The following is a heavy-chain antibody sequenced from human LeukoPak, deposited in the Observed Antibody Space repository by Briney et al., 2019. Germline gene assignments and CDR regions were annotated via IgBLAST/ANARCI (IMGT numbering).Heavy chain of an antibody. CDR1: GFTVSSNY. D-gene: IGHD6-19*01. V-gene: IGHV3-53*01. Sequence: GGSLRLSCAASGFTVSSNYMSWVRQAPGKGLEWVSVIYSGGSAYYADSVKGRFIISRDNAKNSLYLQMNSLRAEDTAVYYCARRSVAGDYWGQGTLVTVSS. CDR2: IYSGGSA. CDR3: ARRSVAGDY. J-gene: IGHJ4*02.